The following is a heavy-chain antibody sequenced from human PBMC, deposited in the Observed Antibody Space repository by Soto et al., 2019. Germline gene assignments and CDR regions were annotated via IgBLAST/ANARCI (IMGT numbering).Heavy chain of an antibody. CDR3: ARYRREAVAGYTLDN. D-gene: IGHD6-13*01. V-gene: IGHV4-59*01. CDR1: GGSISSNY. J-gene: IGHJ4*02. CDR2: VYNSGST. Sequence: SETLSLTCTVSGGSISSNYWTWIRQPPGKGLEWIGYVYNSGSTNYNPSLKSRVTISEDTSKSQFSLKVNSMTAADTAVYYCARYRREAVAGYTLDNWGQGTLVTVSS.